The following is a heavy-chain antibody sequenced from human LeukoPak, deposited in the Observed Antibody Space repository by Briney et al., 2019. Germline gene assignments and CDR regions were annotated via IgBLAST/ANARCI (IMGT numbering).Heavy chain of an antibody. Sequence: SVKVSCKASGYTFTSYDISWVRQAPGQGLEWMGGIIPIFGTANYAQKFQGRVTITADESTSTAYMELSSLRSEDTAVYYCGAAAAGTAYFDYWGQGTLVTVSS. CDR3: GAAAAGTAYFDY. J-gene: IGHJ4*02. D-gene: IGHD6-13*01. CDR1: GYTFTSYD. V-gene: IGHV1-69*13. CDR2: IIPIFGTA.